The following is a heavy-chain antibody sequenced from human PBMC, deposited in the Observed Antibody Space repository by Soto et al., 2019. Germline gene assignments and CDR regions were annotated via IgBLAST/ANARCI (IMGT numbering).Heavy chain of an antibody. D-gene: IGHD2-15*01. CDR2: IIPIFGTA. CDR1: GGTFSSYA. Sequence: QVQLVQSGAEVKKPGSSVKVSCKASGGTFSSYAISWLRQAPGQGLEWMGGIIPIFGTANYAQKFQGRVTINVDDSMSTAYLEVSSLSSEDTAVYYCAHPGIGYFSGGSYYSNWFEPWGQGTLVTVSS. V-gene: IGHV1-69*01. CDR3: AHPGIGYFSGGSYYSNWFEP. J-gene: IGHJ5*02.